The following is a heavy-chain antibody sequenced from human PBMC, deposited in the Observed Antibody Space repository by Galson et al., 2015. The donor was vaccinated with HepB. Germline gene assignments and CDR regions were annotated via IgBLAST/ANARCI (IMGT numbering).Heavy chain of an antibody. D-gene: IGHD3-9*01. CDR1: GFTFSSCG. J-gene: IGHJ5*02. CDR2: ISGSGGST. V-gene: IGHV3-23*01. CDR3: AKEGGGLRYFDWQTNWFDP. Sequence: SLRLSCAASGFTFSSCGMSWVRQAPGKGLQWVSSISGSGGSTYYADSVKGRFTISRDNSKNTLYLQMNSLRAEDTAVYYCAKEGGGLRYFDWQTNWFDPWGQGTLVTVSS.